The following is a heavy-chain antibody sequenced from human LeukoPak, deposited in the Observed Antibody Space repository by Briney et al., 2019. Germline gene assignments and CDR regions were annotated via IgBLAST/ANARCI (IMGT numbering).Heavy chain of an antibody. D-gene: IGHD1/OR15-1a*01. CDR3: ARQQDATNPGY. CDR2: IYSGGNT. Sequence: GGSLRLSCAVSGLTVSSNFMNWVRQAPGKGLEWVSIIYSGGNTYYADSVKGRFTISRDDSKNTLYLQMSSLRAEDTAIYYCARQQDATNPGYWGQGTLVTVSS. V-gene: IGHV3-66*04. J-gene: IGHJ4*02. CDR1: GLTVSSNF.